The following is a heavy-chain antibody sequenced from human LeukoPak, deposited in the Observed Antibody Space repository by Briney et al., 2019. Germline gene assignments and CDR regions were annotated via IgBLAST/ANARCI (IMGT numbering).Heavy chain of an antibody. CDR2: INPSTGDT. D-gene: IGHD1-26*01. J-gene: IGHJ5*02. CDR1: INTFNNFY. V-gene: IGHV1-2*02. CDR3: AASMGFREVLLAFGP. Sequence: ASVRVSCKAPINTFNNFYIHWVRQAPGQGLEWMGWINPSTGDTTFAQQFQGRVTVTTDTSITTAHMDLSRLTSDDTAMYYCAASMGFREVLLAFGPWGQGTPVTVSS.